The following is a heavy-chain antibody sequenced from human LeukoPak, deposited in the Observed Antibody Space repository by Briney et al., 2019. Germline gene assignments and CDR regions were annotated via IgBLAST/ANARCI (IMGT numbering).Heavy chain of an antibody. CDR3: AKDPNTVVTYYFDY. J-gene: IGHJ4*02. D-gene: IGHD4-23*01. CDR2: ISYDGSNK. Sequence: GGSLRLSCAASGFTFSSYGMRWVRQAPGKGLEWVAVISYDGSNKYYADSVKGRFTISRDNSKNTLYLQMNSLRAEDTAVYYCAKDPNTVVTYYFDYWGQGTLVTVSS. CDR1: GFTFSSYG. V-gene: IGHV3-30*18.